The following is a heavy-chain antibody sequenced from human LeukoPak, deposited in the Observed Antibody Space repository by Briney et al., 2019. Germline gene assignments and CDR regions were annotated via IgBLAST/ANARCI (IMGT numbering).Heavy chain of an antibody. V-gene: IGHV1-2*02. Sequence: MQXVRXXPGQGRGGMGXINPNSGGTNYAQKFQGRVTMTRDTSISTAYMELSRLRSDDTAVYYCARTSHYDILTGYLVYYFDYWGQGTLVTVSS. D-gene: IGHD3-9*01. CDR2: INPNSGGT. CDR3: ARTSHYDILTGYLVYYFDY. J-gene: IGHJ4*02.